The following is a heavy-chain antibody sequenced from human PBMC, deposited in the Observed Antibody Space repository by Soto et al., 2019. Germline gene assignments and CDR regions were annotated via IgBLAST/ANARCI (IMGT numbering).Heavy chain of an antibody. CDR2: ISYDGSNK. Sequence: GGSLRLSCAASGFTFSSYGMHWVRQAPGKGLEWVAVISYDGSNKYYADSVKGRFTISRDNSKNTLYLQMNSLRAEDTAVYYCAKDRNHDYVWGGYRHGHYYYGMDVWGQGTTVTVSS. CDR3: AKDRNHDYVWGGYRHGHYYYGMDV. D-gene: IGHD3-16*02. CDR1: GFTFSSYG. J-gene: IGHJ6*02. V-gene: IGHV3-30*18.